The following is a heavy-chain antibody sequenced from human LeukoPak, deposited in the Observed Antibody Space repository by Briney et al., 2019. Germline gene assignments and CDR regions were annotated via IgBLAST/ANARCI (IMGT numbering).Heavy chain of an antibody. D-gene: IGHD6-19*01. J-gene: IGHJ1*01. CDR2: ISWNSGTI. Sequence: GGSLRLSCAASGFTFDNYAMNWVRHVPGMGLEWISLISWNSGTIGYADSVKGRFTISRDNANNFLYLQMNSLRAEDTALYYCARAYKDRSLAGKKEFFQHWGQGTLVTVSS. CDR3: ARAYKDRSLAGKKEFFQH. V-gene: IGHV3-9*01. CDR1: GFTFDNYA.